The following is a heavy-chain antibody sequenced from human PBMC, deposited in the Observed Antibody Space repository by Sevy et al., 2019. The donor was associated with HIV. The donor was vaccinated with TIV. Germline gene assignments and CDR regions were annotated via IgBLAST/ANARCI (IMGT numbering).Heavy chain of an antibody. CDR1: GGSISSYY. CDR2: IYYSGST. CDR3: ARESGSSSWYFDY. Sequence: ETLSLTCTVSGGSISSYYWSWIRQPPGKGLEWIGYIYYSGSTNYNPSLKSRVTISVDTSKNQFSLTLSSVTAADTALYYCARESGSSSWYFDYWGQGTLVTVSS. D-gene: IGHD6-13*01. J-gene: IGHJ4*02. V-gene: IGHV4-59*01.